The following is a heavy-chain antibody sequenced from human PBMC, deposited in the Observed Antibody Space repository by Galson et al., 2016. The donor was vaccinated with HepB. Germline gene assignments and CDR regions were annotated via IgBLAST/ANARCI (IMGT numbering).Heavy chain of an antibody. CDR1: GFTLSNYW. CDR3: ARALGRSSGWSPKGY. J-gene: IGHJ4*02. Sequence: FLRLSCAASGFTLSNYWMHWVRQAPGKGLVWVSRINTDGSSTNYADSVKGRFTISRDNAKNTLYLQMNSLRTEDTAVYYCARALGRSSGWSPKGYWGQGTLVAVSS. CDR2: INTDGSST. D-gene: IGHD6-19*01. V-gene: IGHV3-74*01.